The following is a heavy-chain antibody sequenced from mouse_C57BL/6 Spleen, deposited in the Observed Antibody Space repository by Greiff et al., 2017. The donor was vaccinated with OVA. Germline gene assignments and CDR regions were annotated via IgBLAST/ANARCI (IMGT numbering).Heavy chain of an antibody. V-gene: IGHV5-9-1*02. Sequence: EVQRVESGEGLVKPGGSLKLSCAASGFTFSSYAMSWVRQTPEKRLEWVAYISSGGDYIYYADTVKGRFSISRDNARNTLYLQMSSLKSEDTAMYYCTRKRSYYSNYVDWFAYWGQGTLVTVSA. CDR2: ISSGGDYI. D-gene: IGHD2-5*01. J-gene: IGHJ3*01. CDR1: GFTFSSYA. CDR3: TRKRSYYSNYVDWFAY.